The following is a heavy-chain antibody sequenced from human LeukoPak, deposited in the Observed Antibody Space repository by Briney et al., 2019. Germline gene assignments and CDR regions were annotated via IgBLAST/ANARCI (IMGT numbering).Heavy chain of an antibody. Sequence: PGGSLRLSCAASGFTFSSYAMSWVRQAPGKGLEWVSAISGSGGSTYYADSVKGRFTISRDNSKNTLYLQMNSLRAEDTAVYYCAKDGSDCKFYYGMDVWGQGTTVTVSS. D-gene: IGHD2-21*02. J-gene: IGHJ6*02. CDR2: ISGSGGST. V-gene: IGHV3-23*01. CDR3: AKDGSDCKFYYGMDV. CDR1: GFTFSSYA.